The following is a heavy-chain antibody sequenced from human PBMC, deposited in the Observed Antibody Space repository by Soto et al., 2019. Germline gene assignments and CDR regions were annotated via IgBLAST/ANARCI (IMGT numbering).Heavy chain of an antibody. V-gene: IGHV3-23*01. CDR2: ITRSGGRT. Sequence: GGSLRLSCAASGLTFVDYARSWVRQAPGKGLEWVSGITRSGGRTYYADSVKGRFTISRDISKNTLFLQMNSLRAEDTAVYYCAKDLDTSYSGSGTYYNAWSFDCWGRGTLVTVSS. D-gene: IGHD3-10*01. CDR1: GLTFVDYA. J-gene: IGHJ4*02. CDR3: AKDLDTSYSGSGTYYNAWSFDC.